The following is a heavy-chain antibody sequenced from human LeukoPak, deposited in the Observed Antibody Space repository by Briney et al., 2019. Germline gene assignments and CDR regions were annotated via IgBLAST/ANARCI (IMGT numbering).Heavy chain of an antibody. J-gene: IGHJ4*02. CDR1: GGTFNSYA. CDR2: IIPILGIA. CDR3: AAPPYSDNSDYLG. V-gene: IGHV1-69*04. D-gene: IGHD3-22*01. Sequence: SVKVSCKASGGTFNSYAISWVRQAPGQGLEWMGRIIPILGIANYAQKFQGRVTITADKSTSTAYMELSSLRSEDTAVYYCAAPPYSDNSDYLGWGQGTLVTVSS.